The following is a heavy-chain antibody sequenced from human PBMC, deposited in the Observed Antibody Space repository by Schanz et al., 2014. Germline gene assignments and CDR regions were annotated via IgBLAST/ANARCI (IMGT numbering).Heavy chain of an antibody. D-gene: IGHD1-20*01. Sequence: EVRLVESGGGLVEPGGSLRLSCSGSGFTFSEVYMSWVRQAPGKGLEWVGRIENNANGATTDYAAPVKGRFTVSRDDSRNTLYLQMNTLRTDDTALYYCTTFNNRDALYIWGQGTKVSVSS. CDR2: IENNANGATT. CDR3: TTFNNRDALYI. CDR1: GFTFSEVY. V-gene: IGHV3-15*04. J-gene: IGHJ3*02.